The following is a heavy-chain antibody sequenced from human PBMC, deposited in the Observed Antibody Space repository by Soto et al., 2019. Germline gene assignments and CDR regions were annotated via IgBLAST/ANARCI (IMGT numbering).Heavy chain of an antibody. D-gene: IGHD3-3*01. Sequence: EVQLVESGGGLVQPGGSLKLSCAASGFTFSGSAIHWVRQASGKGLEWVGRIRDKVNKYATAYAASVTGRFTISRDDSKNMAHLQMNSLKTDDTAVYYCGYDFWSGYYSVGQTSGMDVWGQGTTVTVSS. CDR1: GFTFSGSA. J-gene: IGHJ6*02. CDR3: GYDFWSGYYSVGQTSGMDV. CDR2: IRDKVNKYAT. V-gene: IGHV3-73*02.